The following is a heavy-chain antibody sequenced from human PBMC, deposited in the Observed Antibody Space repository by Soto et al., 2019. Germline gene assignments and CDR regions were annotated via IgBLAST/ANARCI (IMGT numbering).Heavy chain of an antibody. Sequence: GASVKVSCKASGYTFTSYGISCARQAPGQGLEWMGWISAYNGNTKYAQKFQGRVTMTTDTSTSTAYMEVRSLRSDDTAVYYCARDAAAGLNGYWGQGTLVTVSS. J-gene: IGHJ4*02. CDR1: GYTFTSYG. CDR2: ISAYNGNT. CDR3: ARDAAAGLNGY. D-gene: IGHD6-13*01. V-gene: IGHV1-18*01.